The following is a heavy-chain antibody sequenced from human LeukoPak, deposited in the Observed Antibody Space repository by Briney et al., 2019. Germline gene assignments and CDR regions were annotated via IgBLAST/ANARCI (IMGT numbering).Heavy chain of an antibody. Sequence: GGSLRLSCAASGFTFIDYDMHWVRQVIGKGLEWVSAIGIRGDTHYSGSVKGRFTISRENAESSLYLQMNSLRAEDTAVYYCAKGPGPSITSVTHSDSWGQGTLVTVSS. D-gene: IGHD4-17*01. J-gene: IGHJ4*02. V-gene: IGHV3-13*01. CDR2: IGIRGDT. CDR1: GFTFIDYD. CDR3: AKGPGPSITSVTHSDS.